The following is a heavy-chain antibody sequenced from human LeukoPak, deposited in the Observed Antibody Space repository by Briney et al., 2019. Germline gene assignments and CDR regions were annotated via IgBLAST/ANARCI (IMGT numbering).Heavy chain of an antibody. CDR1: GYTFTSYG. V-gene: IGHV1-18*01. Sequence: ASVRVSCKASGYTFTSYGISWVRQAPGQGLEWMGWISAYNGNTNYAQKLQGRVTMTTDTSTSTAYMELRSLRSDDTAVYYCARCYVDIVATIHDYWGQGTLVTVSS. D-gene: IGHD5-12*01. CDR3: ARCYVDIVATIHDY. J-gene: IGHJ4*02. CDR2: ISAYNGNT.